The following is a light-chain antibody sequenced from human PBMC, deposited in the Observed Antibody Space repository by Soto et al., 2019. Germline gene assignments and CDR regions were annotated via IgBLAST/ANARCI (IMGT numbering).Light chain of an antibody. V-gene: IGKV3-20*01. CDR1: QSLTTRY. CDR2: GAS. CDR3: QQYGTSPT. Sequence: EVVLTQSPGTLSLFPGERATLSCRASQSLTTRYLAWYQQKPGQAPRHLIYGASSCGTGIPDRFSGSGSGTDFTLTISILEPEDFAVYYLQQYGTSPTFGQGTRLEIK. J-gene: IGKJ5*01.